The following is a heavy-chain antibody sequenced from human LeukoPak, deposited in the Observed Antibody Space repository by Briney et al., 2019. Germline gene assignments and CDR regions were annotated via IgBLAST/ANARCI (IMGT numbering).Heavy chain of an antibody. Sequence: GGSLRLSCAASGFTFSSYWMSWVRQAPGKGLEWVATIKNDGSEKNYVDSVKGRFTISRDNAKNSLYLQMSGLRVEDTAVYFCATADWVSFDFWGRGTLVTVSS. V-gene: IGHV3-7*04. CDR1: GFTFSSYW. D-gene: IGHD3-9*01. CDR2: IKNDGSEK. J-gene: IGHJ4*02. CDR3: ATADWVSFDF.